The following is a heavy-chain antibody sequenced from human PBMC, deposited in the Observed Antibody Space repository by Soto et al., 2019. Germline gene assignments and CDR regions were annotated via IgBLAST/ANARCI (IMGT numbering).Heavy chain of an antibody. V-gene: IGHV4-30-4*01. J-gene: IGHJ5*02. Sequence: QVQLQESGPGLVKPSQTLSLTCTVSGGSISSADYYWSWFRQPPGKGLEWIGYIYYSGNTYYNPSLKSRVTISVDTSKNQFSLKLSSVTAADTAVYYCASRRSRGRALLFDPWGQGTLVTVSS. CDR3: ASRRSRGRALLFDP. D-gene: IGHD1-26*01. CDR2: IYYSGNT. CDR1: GGSISSADYY.